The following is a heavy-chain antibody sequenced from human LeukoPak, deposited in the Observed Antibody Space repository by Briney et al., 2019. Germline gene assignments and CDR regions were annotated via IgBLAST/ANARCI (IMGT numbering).Heavy chain of an antibody. CDR2: IYYSGST. D-gene: IGHD3-22*01. V-gene: IGHV4-39*01. J-gene: IGHJ4*02. Sequence: SETLSLTCAVYGGSFSGYYWGWIRQPPGKGLEWIGSIYYSGSTYYNPSLKSRVTISVDTSKNQFSLKLSSVTAADTAVYYCARLILHYYDSSGYPRYYFDYWGQGTLVTVSS. CDR1: GGSFSGYY. CDR3: ARLILHYYDSSGYPRYYFDY.